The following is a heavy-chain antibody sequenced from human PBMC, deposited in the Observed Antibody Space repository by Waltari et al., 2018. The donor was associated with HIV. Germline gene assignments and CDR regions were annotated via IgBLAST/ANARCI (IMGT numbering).Heavy chain of an antibody. CDR2: FNPKRGGT. CDR1: GYTFTGYY. D-gene: IGHD4-17*01. J-gene: IGHJ6*02. Sequence: QVQLVQSGAEVRKPGASVKVSCKASGYTFTGYYLHWVRQAPGQWLDWMGRFNPKRGGTNHAQKYQCRVTMTRDTSIGAAYMEVSSLRPNATAVYYCARVTTVTGDSYFYYGMDVWGQGTTVTVSS. CDR3: ARVTTVTGDSYFYYGMDV. V-gene: IGHV1-2*06.